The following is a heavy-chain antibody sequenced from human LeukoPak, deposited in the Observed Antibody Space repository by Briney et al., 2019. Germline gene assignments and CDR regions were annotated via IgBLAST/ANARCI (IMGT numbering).Heavy chain of an antibody. CDR2: IRYDGSNK. D-gene: IGHD5-24*01. V-gene: IGHV3-30*02. Sequence: GGSLRLSCAACGFTFSSYGMHWVRQAPGKGLVWVAFIRYDGSNKYYADSVKGRFTISRDNSKNTLYLQMNSLRAEDTAVYYCAKGLKEMATISAFDIWGQGTMVTVSS. J-gene: IGHJ3*02. CDR1: GFTFSSYG. CDR3: AKGLKEMATISAFDI.